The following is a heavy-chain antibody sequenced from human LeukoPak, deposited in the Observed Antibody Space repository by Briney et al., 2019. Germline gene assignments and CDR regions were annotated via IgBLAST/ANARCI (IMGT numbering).Heavy chain of an antibody. CDR1: GFSFSAYW. Sequence: GGSLRLSCAASGFSFSAYWMTWVRQAPGTGLEWVANINPGGSETYYVDPVKGRFSVSRDNAKNLVYLQMNSRRAEDTAVYHCARFGYVAAVDVWGQGTPVTVSS. CDR3: ARFGYVAAVDV. CDR2: INPGGSET. D-gene: IGHD2-15*01. V-gene: IGHV3-7*01. J-gene: IGHJ4*02.